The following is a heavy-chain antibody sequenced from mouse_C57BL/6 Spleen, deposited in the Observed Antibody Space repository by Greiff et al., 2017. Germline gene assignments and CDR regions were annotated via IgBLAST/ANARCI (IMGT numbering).Heavy chain of an antibody. CDR1: GYTFTDYE. V-gene: IGHV1-15*01. D-gene: IGHD2-3*01. J-gene: IGHJ3*01. CDR2: IDPETGGT. CDR3: TRGYYSFAD. Sequence: VQGVESGAELVRPGASVTLSCKASGYTFTDYEMHWVKQTPVHGLEWIGAIDPETGGTAYNQKFKGKAILTADKSSSTAYMELRSLTSEDSAVYYCTRGYYSFADWGQGTLVTVSA.